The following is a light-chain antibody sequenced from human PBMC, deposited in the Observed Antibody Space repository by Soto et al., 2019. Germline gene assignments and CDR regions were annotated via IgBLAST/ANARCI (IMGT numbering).Light chain of an antibody. CDR2: SAS. CDR3: QQYFNWWT. Sequence: EVVMTQSPATLSVSLGERATLSCRASQSVNRNLAWYQQKPGQAPRLLVYSASTRATDVPARFSGSWSGTEFTLTINSLQSEDCAIYYCQQYFNWWTFGQRTKVEIK. J-gene: IGKJ1*01. CDR1: QSVNRN. V-gene: IGKV3-15*01.